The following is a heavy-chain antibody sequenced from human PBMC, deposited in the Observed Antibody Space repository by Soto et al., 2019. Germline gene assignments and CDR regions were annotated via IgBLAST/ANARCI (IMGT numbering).Heavy chain of an antibody. Sequence: RESLKISCKASGYSFSFYWIGWVRQMPGKGLEWMAIMYPDDSDIRYSPSLEAHVTISADKSTSTAFLQWSSLKASDTAMYYCATAYVYDFENSNYYRDAFDIWGQGTLVTVSS. V-gene: IGHV5-51*01. CDR3: ATAYVYDFENSNYYRDAFDI. J-gene: IGHJ3*02. CDR1: GYSFSFYW. D-gene: IGHD3-22*01. CDR2: MYPDDSDI.